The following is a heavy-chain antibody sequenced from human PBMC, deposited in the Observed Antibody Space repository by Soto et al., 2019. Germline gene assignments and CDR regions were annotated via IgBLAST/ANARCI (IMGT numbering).Heavy chain of an antibody. Sequence: QVQLVQSGAEVKKPGSSVKVSCKASGGTFSSYTISWVRQAPGQGLEWMGRIIPILGIANYAQKFQGRGTITADKSTSTAYMELSSLRSEDTAVYYCAREVSYCSSTSCYEGGRYDYWGQGTLVTVSS. CDR1: GGTFSSYT. D-gene: IGHD2-2*01. CDR3: AREVSYCSSTSCYEGGRYDY. V-gene: IGHV1-69*08. J-gene: IGHJ4*02. CDR2: IIPILGIA.